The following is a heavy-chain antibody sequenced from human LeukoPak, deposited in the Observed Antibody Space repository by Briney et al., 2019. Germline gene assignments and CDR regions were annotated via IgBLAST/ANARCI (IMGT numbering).Heavy chain of an antibody. CDR3: ARPYYSNYYYYGMDV. CDR2: IWYDGSNK. Sequence: PGRSLRLSCAASGFTFSNHGMHWVRQAPGKGLEWVGIIWYDGSNKYYADSVKGRFTISRDNSKNTLYLQMNSLRVEDTAVYYCARPYYSNYYYYGMDVWGQGTTVTVSS. J-gene: IGHJ6*02. V-gene: IGHV3-33*08. D-gene: IGHD4-11*01. CDR1: GFTFSNHG.